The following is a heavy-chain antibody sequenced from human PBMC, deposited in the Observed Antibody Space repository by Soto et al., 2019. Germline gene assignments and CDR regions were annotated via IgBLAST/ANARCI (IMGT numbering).Heavy chain of an antibody. CDR2: VYDSGST. J-gene: IGHJ2*01. D-gene: IGHD1-1*01. CDR1: GGSISGGVGGLYY. CDR3: AREVIPLTTDWYFDL. Sequence: QLQLRESGPGLVKPSETLSLTCTVSGGSISGGVGGLYYWSWIRQPPGKGLEWIGYVYDSGSTYYHPSLKSRLTISVDTSKTQSSLRLSSVTAAYTALYYCAREVIPLTTDWYFDLWGRGTLVTVSS. V-gene: IGHV4-30-4*01.